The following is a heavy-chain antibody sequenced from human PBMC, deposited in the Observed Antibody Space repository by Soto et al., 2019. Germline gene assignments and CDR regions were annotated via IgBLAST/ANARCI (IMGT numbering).Heavy chain of an antibody. Sequence: PGESLKISCKGSGYSFTSYWIGWVRQMPGKGLEWMGIIYPDDSRTTYSPSIQGQVTISVDKSINTAYLQWNSLKASDTAMYYCARDLDCGGHSEWFAPWGQGTLVTVSS. V-gene: IGHV5-51*01. CDR3: ARDLDCGGHSEWFAP. J-gene: IGHJ5*01. CDR2: IYPDDSRT. CDR1: GYSFTSYW. D-gene: IGHD4-17*01.